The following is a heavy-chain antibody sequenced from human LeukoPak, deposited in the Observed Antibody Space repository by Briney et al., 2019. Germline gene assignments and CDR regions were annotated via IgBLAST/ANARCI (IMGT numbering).Heavy chain of an antibody. V-gene: IGHV4-39*01. J-gene: IGHJ6*03. Sequence: SETLSLTCTVSGASISSSSYYWGWIRQPPGEGLEYIGGIYYSGITYYSPSLKSRVTISLDTSKNQFSLKLSSVTAADTAVYYCARHRYYYRSGSYYGAPYYMDVWGKGTTVTIPS. CDR3: ARHRYYYRSGSYYGAPYYMDV. D-gene: IGHD3-10*01. CDR2: IYYSGIT. CDR1: GASISSSSYY.